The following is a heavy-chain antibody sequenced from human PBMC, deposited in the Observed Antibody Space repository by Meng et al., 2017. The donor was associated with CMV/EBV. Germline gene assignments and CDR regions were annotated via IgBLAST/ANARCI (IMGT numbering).Heavy chain of an antibody. CDR1: FTFSSYG. V-gene: IGHV3-33*01. CDR3: ARGAHVDTAMVRYWFDP. Sequence: FTFSSYGMHWVRQAPGKGLGWVAVLWYDVSNKYYADSVKGRFTISRDNSKNTLYLQMNSLRAEDTAVYYCARGAHVDTAMVRYWFDPWGQGTLVTVSS. J-gene: IGHJ5*02. D-gene: IGHD5-18*01. CDR2: LWYDVSNK.